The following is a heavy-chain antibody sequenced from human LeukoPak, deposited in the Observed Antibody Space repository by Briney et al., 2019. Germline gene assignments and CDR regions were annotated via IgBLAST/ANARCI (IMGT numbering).Heavy chain of an antibody. Sequence: PGGSLRLPCAASGFTFSSYSMNWVRQAPGKGLEWVSSISTSSSYIYYADSVKGRFTVSRDNSKNSLYLQMNSLRTEDTALYYCAKDMSGYSGLDYWGQGTLVTVSS. CDR2: ISTSSSYI. V-gene: IGHV3-21*04. J-gene: IGHJ4*02. CDR3: AKDMSGYSGLDY. CDR1: GFTFSSYS. D-gene: IGHD5-12*01.